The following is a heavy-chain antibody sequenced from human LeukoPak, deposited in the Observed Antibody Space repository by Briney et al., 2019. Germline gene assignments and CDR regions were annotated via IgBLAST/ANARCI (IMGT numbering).Heavy chain of an antibody. CDR2: IYYSGST. J-gene: IGHJ3*02. Sequence: SETLSLTCTVSGGSISSYYWSWIRQPPGKGLERIGYIYYSGSTNYNPSLKSRVTISVDTSKNQFSLKLSSVTAADTAVYYCARGGYVDAFDIWGQGTMVTVSS. D-gene: IGHD5-12*01. CDR3: ARGGYVDAFDI. CDR1: GGSISSYY. V-gene: IGHV4-59*01.